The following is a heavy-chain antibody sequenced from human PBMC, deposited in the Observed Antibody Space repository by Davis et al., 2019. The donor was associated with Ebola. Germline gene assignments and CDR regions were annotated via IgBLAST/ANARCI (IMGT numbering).Heavy chain of an antibody. CDR1: GFSLRNARMG. V-gene: IGHV2-26*01. CDR2: IFSNDEK. Sequence: SGPTLVKPPETLTLTCTVSGFSLRNARMGVSWIRQPPGKALEWLAHIFSNDEKSYSTSLKSRLTISKDTSKSQVVLTMTNMDPVDTATYYCARILGYCSSTSCYLVSYYYYGMDVWGKGTTVTVSS. CDR3: ARILGYCSSTSCYLVSYYYYGMDV. D-gene: IGHD2-2*01. J-gene: IGHJ6*04.